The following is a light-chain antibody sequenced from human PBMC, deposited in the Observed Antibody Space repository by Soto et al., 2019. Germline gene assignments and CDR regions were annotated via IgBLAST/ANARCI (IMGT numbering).Light chain of an antibody. CDR1: QSVSSSY. CDR3: QQYGSSRGT. V-gene: IGKV3-20*01. Sequence: EIVLTQSPGTLSLSPGERATLSCRASQSVSSSYLAWYQQKPGQAPRLLIYGASSRATGILDRFSGSGSGTDFTLTISRLEPEDFAVYYCQQYGSSRGTFGGGTKVEIK. J-gene: IGKJ4*01. CDR2: GAS.